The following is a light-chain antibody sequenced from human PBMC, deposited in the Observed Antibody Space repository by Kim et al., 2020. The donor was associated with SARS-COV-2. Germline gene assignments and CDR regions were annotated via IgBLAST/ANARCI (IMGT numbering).Light chain of an antibody. CDR1: NNNVGNEG. Sequence: RTATLTCTGNNNNVGNEGAAWLQQHQGHPPKLRSYRNNNRPSGISERFSASRSGNTASLTITGLQPEDEADYYCSTWDSSLSAWVFGGGTKLTVL. V-gene: IGLV10-54*01. J-gene: IGLJ3*02. CDR3: STWDSSLSAWV. CDR2: RNN.